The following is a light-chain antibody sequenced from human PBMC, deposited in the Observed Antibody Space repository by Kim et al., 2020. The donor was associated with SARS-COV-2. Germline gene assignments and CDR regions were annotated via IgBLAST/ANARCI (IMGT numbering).Light chain of an antibody. V-gene: IGLV2-14*03. J-gene: IGLJ3*02. CDR1: SSDIGGYNY. CDR2: DVY. Sequence: GQSIASSCTGTSSDIGGYNYVSWFQQHPGKVPKLMIYDVYNRPSGVSDRFSGSKSGNTASLTISGLQAEDEADYYCTSYTGTNIWVFGGGTQLTVL. CDR3: TSYTGTNIWV.